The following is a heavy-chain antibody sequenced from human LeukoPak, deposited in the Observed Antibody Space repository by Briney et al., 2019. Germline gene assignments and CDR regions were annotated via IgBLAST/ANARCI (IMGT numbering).Heavy chain of an antibody. CDR2: INGSGGRT. J-gene: IGHJ1*01. V-gene: IGHV3-23*01. CDR3: AKGPYYDSSGYVQH. Sequence: GGSLRLSCAASGFTFSSYAMTWVRQAPGKGLEWVSGINGSGGRTYYGDSVKGRFTISRDNSKNTLYLQMNSLRVEDTAVYYCAKGPYYDSSGYVQHWGQGTLVTVSS. CDR1: GFTFSSYA. D-gene: IGHD3-22*01.